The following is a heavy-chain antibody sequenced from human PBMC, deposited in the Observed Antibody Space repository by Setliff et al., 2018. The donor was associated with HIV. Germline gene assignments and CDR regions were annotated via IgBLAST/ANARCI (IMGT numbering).Heavy chain of an antibody. J-gene: IGHJ5*02. D-gene: IGHD3-3*01. CDR3: ARDTNPLDPNFWSGYSRGWFDP. Sequence: PSETLSLTCAVSDGSISSSNWWSWVRQPPGKGLEWIGSIYYSGSTYYNPSLKSRVTISVDTSKNHFSLKLNSVTAADTAVYYCARDTNPLDPNFWSGYSRGWFDPWGQGTLVTVSS. CDR1: DGSISSSNW. V-gene: IGHV4-4*02. CDR2: IYYSGST.